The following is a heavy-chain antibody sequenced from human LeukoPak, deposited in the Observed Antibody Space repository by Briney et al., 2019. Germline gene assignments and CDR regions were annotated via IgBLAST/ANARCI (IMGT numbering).Heavy chain of an antibody. D-gene: IGHD1-26*01. J-gene: IGHJ4*02. CDR1: GYTLTELS. CDR3: ATVIGSSPTLSFDY. Sequence: ASVKVSCKVSGYTLTELSMHWVRQAPGKGLEWMGGFDPEDGETIYAQKFQGRVTMTEDTSTDTAYMELSSLRSEDTAVYYCATVIGSSPTLSFDYWGQGTLVTVSS. CDR2: FDPEDGET. V-gene: IGHV1-24*01.